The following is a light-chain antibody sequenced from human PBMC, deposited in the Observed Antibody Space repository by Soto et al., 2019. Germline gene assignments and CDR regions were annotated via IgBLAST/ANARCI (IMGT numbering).Light chain of an antibody. V-gene: IGKV1-9*01. CDR1: QGISSY. Sequence: DIQLTQSPSFLSASVGDRVTLTCRASQGISSYLAWYQQRPGKAPNLLIYAASTLQSGVPSRFSGGESGTEFTLTISSLQPEDFATYYCQQLNSYPFTVGAGTRWIS. CDR3: QQLNSYPFT. J-gene: IGKJ4*01. CDR2: AAS.